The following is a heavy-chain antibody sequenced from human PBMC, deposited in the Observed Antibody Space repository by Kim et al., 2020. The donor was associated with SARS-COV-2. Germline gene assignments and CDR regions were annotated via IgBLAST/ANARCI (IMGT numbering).Heavy chain of an antibody. J-gene: IGHJ4*02. Sequence: SETLSLTCAVYGGSFSGYYWSWIRQPPGKGLEWIGEINRSGSTNYNPSLKSRVTISVDTSKNQFSLKLSSVTAADTAVYYCARVPMTYSDFWSGLYYFDYWGQGTLVTVSS. D-gene: IGHD3-3*01. CDR2: INRSGST. V-gene: IGHV4-34*01. CDR1: GGSFSGYY. CDR3: ARVPMTYSDFWSGLYYFDY.